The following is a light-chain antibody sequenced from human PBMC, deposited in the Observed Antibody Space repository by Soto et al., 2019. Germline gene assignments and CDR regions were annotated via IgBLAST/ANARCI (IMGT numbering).Light chain of an antibody. J-gene: IGLJ1*01. Sequence: QSLLTQPPSVSGTPGQTVTISCSGSTSNIGSNPVNWYQQLPGTAPRLLISTNNQRPSGVPDRFSGSRSGTSASLAISGLQSEDEADYYCAAWDDRLNGPSYVFGTGTKV. CDR3: AAWDDRLNGPSYV. CDR1: TSNIGSNP. V-gene: IGLV1-44*01. CDR2: TNN.